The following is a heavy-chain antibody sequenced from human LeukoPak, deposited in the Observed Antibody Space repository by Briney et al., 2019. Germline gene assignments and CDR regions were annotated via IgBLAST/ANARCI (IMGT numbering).Heavy chain of an antibody. V-gene: IGHV3-48*03. CDR3: ARRGGPGYNYNAFDI. CDR1: GFTFSNYE. D-gene: IGHD5-24*01. J-gene: IGHJ3*02. CDR2: IRSSGTTM. Sequence: PGGSLRLSCAASGFTFSNYEMNWVRLAPGKGLEWISYIRSSGTTMYYADSVKGRFTVSRDNAKSSLYLQMNSLRAEDTAVYYCARRGGPGYNYNAFDIWGQGTMVTVSS.